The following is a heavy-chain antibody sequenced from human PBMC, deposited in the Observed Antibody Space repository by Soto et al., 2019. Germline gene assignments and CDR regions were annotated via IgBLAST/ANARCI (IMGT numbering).Heavy chain of an antibody. CDR3: ARDLAGDGPPRAFDI. J-gene: IGHJ3*02. CDR2: ISSSGSTI. D-gene: IGHD7-27*01. Sequence: LRLSCAASGFTFSDYYMSWIRQAPGKGLEWVSYISSSGSTIYYADSVKGRFTISRDNAKNSLYLQMNSLRAEDAAVYYCARDLAGDGPPRAFDIWGQGTMVTVS. V-gene: IGHV3-11*01. CDR1: GFTFSDYY.